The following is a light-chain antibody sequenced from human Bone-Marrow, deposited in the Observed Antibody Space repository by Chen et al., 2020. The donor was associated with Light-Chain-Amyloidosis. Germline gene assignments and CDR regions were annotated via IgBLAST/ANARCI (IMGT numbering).Light chain of an antibody. CDR3: HSYDSSLSGWV. J-gene: IGLJ3*02. V-gene: IGLV1-40*01. CDR1: SSNIGATFD. CDR2: GDK. Sequence: QSVLTQPPSVSGAPGQRVTIPCPGSSSNIGATFDVHWYQQLPGTAPKLLMYGDKNRPSGVPDRFSGSKSGTSASLAITGLRTEDEAYYYCHSYDSSLSGWVFGGGTKLTVL.